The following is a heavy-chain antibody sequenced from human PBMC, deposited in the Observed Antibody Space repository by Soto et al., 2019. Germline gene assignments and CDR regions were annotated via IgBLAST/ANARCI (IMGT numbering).Heavy chain of an antibody. CDR3: ARGNSGSYITVFDY. J-gene: IGHJ4*02. V-gene: IGHV4-61*01. CDR1: GGSVSSGSYY. CDR2: IYYSGST. Sequence: QVQLQESGPGLVKPSETLSLTCTVSGGSVSSGSYYWSWIRQPPGKGPEWIGYIYYSGSTNYNPSLKSRVTISKDTSKNQFSLKLSSVTAADTAVYYCARGNSGSYITVFDYWGQGTLVTVSS. D-gene: IGHD1-26*01.